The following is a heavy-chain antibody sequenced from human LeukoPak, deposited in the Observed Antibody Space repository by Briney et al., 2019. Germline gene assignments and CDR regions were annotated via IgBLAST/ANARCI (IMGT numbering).Heavy chain of an antibody. CDR2: ITYDGNHQ. V-gene: IGHV3-30*03. J-gene: IGHJ4*02. Sequence: LSLTCTVSGYPISSGYYWGWIRQPPGKGLEWVAVITYDGNHQYYADSVKGRFSISRDNSNHTVHLQMDSLRAEDTASYYCARSHYGGSYDMFDFWGQGTLVIVSS. CDR3: ARSHYGGSYDMFDF. CDR1: GYPISSGY. D-gene: IGHD4/OR15-4a*01.